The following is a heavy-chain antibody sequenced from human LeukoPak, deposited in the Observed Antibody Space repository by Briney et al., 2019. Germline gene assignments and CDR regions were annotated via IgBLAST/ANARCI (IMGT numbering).Heavy chain of an antibody. CDR1: GGSISSYY. CDR2: IYYSGST. V-gene: IGHV4-59*08. Sequence: SETLSLTCTVSGGSISSYYWSWIRQPPGKGLEWIGYIYYSGSTNYNPSLKSRVTISVDTSKNQFSLKLSSVTAADTAVYFCARFVGSGDPNDAFDIWGQGTMVTVSS. CDR3: ARFVGSGDPNDAFDI. D-gene: IGHD2-15*01. J-gene: IGHJ3*02.